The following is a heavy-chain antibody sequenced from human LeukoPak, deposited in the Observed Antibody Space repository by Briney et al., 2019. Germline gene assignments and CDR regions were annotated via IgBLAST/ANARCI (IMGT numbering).Heavy chain of an antibody. CDR3: ARGPTYYFDSSGYYSFDY. CDR2: IKQDGSEK. D-gene: IGHD3-22*01. Sequence: PGGSLRLSCAASGFTFSSNWMSWVRQAPGKGLEWVANIKQDGSEKYYVDSVKGRFTISRDNAKNSLYLQMNSLRAEDTAVYYCARGPTYYFDSSGYYSFDYWGQGTLVTVSS. CDR1: GFTFSSNW. V-gene: IGHV3-7*01. J-gene: IGHJ4*02.